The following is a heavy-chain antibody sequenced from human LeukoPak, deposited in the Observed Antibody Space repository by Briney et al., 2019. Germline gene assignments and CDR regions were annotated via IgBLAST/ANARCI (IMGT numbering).Heavy chain of an antibody. D-gene: IGHD3-10*01. Sequence: GRSLRLSCAASGFTFSSYAMHWVRQAPGKGLEWVAVISYDGSNKYYADSVKGRFTISRDNSKNTLYLQLDSLRPEDTAVYSCARDTNYYGSGSYLGYWGQGTLVTASS. CDR1: GFTFSSYA. CDR2: ISYDGSNK. J-gene: IGHJ4*02. CDR3: ARDTNYYGSGSYLGY. V-gene: IGHV3-30*04.